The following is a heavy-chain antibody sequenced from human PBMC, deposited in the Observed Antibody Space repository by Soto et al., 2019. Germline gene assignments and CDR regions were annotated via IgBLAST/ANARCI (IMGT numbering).Heavy chain of an antibody. V-gene: IGHV3-33*01. CDR3: ARDGSGSTHQFDY. CDR1: GFTFSTYG. CDR2: IWYDGSNK. D-gene: IGHD1-26*01. J-gene: IGHJ4*02. Sequence: QVQLGESGGGVGQPGWSLRLSCAASGFTFSTYGMHWVRQAPGKGLEWVAVIWYDGSNKYYADSVKGRFTISRDNSKNTLYLRMNSLRVEDTAVYYCARDGSGSTHQFDYWGQGTLVTVSS.